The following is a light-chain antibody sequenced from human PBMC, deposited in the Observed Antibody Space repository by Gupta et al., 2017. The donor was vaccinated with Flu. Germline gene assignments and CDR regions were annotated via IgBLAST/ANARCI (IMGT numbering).Light chain of an antibody. CDR3: SSYTSSSTPVV. CDR2: EVS. J-gene: IGLJ2*01. V-gene: IGLV2-14*01. CDR1: SSDVCGYNY. Sequence: GSPGQSITISCTGTSSDVCGYNYVSWYQQHPGKAPKLMIYEVSNRPSGVSNRFSGSKSGNTASLTISGLQAEDEADYYCSSYTSSSTPVVFGGGTKLTVL.